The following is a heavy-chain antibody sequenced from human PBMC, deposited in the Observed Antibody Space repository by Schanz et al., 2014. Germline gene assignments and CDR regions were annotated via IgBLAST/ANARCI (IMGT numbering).Heavy chain of an antibody. CDR1: GFTFSSYS. V-gene: IGHV3-23*01. D-gene: IGHD2-15*01. CDR3: AKDVRPVDNTVRVCYMDV. J-gene: IGHJ6*02. Sequence: EVQLLESGGGLVQPGGSLRLSCAGSGFTFSSYSMSWVRQTPGTGLVWGSVISGRGVTIFYADSVKGRFSISRDNSKKTLYLKMNSMRAEDTAVYYCAKDVRPVDNTVRVCYMDVWGQGTTVTVSS. CDR2: ISGRGVTI.